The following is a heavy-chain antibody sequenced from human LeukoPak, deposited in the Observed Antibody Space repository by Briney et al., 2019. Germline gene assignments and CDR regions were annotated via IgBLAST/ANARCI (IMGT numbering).Heavy chain of an antibody. Sequence: SETLSLTCAVSGGSISSGGYSWSWIRQPPGKGLEWIGYIYHSGSTYYNPSLKSRVTISVDRSKNQSSLKLSSVTAADTAVYYCARGAYSGYDYDYWGQGTLVTVSS. D-gene: IGHD5-12*01. CDR2: IYHSGST. CDR3: ARGAYSGYDYDY. V-gene: IGHV4-30-2*01. J-gene: IGHJ4*02. CDR1: GGSISSGGYS.